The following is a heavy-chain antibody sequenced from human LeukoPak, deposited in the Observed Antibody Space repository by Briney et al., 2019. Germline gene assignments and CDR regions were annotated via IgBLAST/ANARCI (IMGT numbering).Heavy chain of an antibody. J-gene: IGHJ5*02. CDR3: ASSRQQLVRGFDP. CDR1: GGSISGGGYY. Sequence: KTSETLSLTCTVSGGSISGGGYYWSWIRQHPGKGLEWIGYIYYSGSTYYNPSLKSRVTISVDTSKNQFSLKLSSVTAADTAVYHCASSRQQLVRGFDPWGQGTLVTVSS. D-gene: IGHD6-13*01. V-gene: IGHV4-31*03. CDR2: IYYSGST.